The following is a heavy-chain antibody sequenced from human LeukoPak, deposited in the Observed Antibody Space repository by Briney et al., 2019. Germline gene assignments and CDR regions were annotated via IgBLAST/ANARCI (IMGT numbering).Heavy chain of an antibody. CDR3: ASSSSWYRLDY. V-gene: IGHV5-51*01. D-gene: IGHD6-13*01. CDR1: GYSFTSYW. CDR2: IWPDDSET. J-gene: IGHJ4*02. Sequence: GESLKISCQGSGYSFTSYWIGWVRQMPGKGLEWMGIIWPDDSETRYSPSFQGQVTISVDKSISTAYLQWSSLKASDTAVYYCASSSSWYRLDYWGQGTLVTVSS.